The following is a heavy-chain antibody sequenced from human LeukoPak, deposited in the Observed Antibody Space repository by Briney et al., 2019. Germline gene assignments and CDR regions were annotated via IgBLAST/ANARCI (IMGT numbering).Heavy chain of an antibody. D-gene: IGHD2-15*01. V-gene: IGHV3-23*01. CDR3: AKDHRVVVAALRPVWFDP. Sequence: PGGTLRLSCAASGFTFSNYGMNWVRQAPGKGLEWVSAISGSGGSTYYADSVKGRFTISRDNSKNTLYLQMNSLRAEDTAVYYCAKDHRVVVAALRPVWFDPWGQGTLATVSS. CDR1: GFTFSNYG. CDR2: ISGSGGST. J-gene: IGHJ5*02.